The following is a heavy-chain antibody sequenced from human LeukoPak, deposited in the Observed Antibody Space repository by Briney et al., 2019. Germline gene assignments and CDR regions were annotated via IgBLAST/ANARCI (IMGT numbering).Heavy chain of an antibody. J-gene: IGHJ4*02. V-gene: IGHV4-38-2*02. Sequence: SETLSLTCTVSGYSISSGNYWDWIRQPPGKGLEWIGSIYHSGSTYYNPSLKSRVTISVDTSKNQFSLKLSPVTAADTAVYYCARADSYSSDWYADYWGQGTLVTVSS. CDR1: GYSISSGNY. CDR2: IYHSGST. CDR3: ARADSYSSDWYADY. D-gene: IGHD6-13*01.